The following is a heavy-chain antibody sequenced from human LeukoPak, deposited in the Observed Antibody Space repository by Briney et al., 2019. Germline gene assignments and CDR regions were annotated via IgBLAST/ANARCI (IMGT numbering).Heavy chain of an antibody. J-gene: IGHJ6*03. Sequence: GSSVKVSCKASGGTFSSYAISWVRQAPGQGLEWMGGIIPISGTANYAQKFQGRVTITTDESTSTAYMELSSLRSEDTAVYYCARVSIVATDYYYYYMDVWGKGTTVTVSS. CDR3: ARVSIVATDYYYYYMDV. CDR1: GGTFSSYA. V-gene: IGHV1-69*05. CDR2: IIPISGTA. D-gene: IGHD5-12*01.